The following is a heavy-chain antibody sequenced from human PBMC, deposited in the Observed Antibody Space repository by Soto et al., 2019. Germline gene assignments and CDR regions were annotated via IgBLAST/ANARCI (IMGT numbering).Heavy chain of an antibody. CDR2: TYHSGST. V-gene: IGHV4-30-2*01. Sequence: SETLSLTCVVSGGSITTGAHSWSWIRQPPGRGLEWIGYTYHSGSTYYNPSLKSRVTISVDRSKNQFSLNLSSVTAADTGVYYCARDGRFYDSRGDEFHYYGLDVWGPGTTVTSP. CDR1: GGSITTGAHS. J-gene: IGHJ6*02. CDR3: ARDGRFYDSRGDEFHYYGLDV. D-gene: IGHD3-22*01.